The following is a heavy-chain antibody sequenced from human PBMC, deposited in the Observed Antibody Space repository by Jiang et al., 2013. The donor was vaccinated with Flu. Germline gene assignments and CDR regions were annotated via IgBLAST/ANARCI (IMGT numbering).Heavy chain of an antibody. CDR3: ARGPSPRYCSGGSCYSAGWFDP. V-gene: IGHV6-1*01. Sequence: QTLSLTCAISGDSVSSNSAAWNWIRQSPSRGLEWLGRTYYRSKWYNDYAVSVKSRITINPDTSKNQFSLQLNSVTPEDTAVYYCARGPSPRYCSGGSCYSAGWFDPWGQGTLVTVSS. CDR1: GDSVSSNSAA. J-gene: IGHJ5*02. CDR2: TYYRSKWYN. D-gene: IGHD2-15*01.